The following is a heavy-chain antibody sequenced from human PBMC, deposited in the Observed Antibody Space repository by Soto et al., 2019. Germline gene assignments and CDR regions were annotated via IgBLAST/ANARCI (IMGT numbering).Heavy chain of an antibody. CDR2: ISSSSSYI. Sequence: GESLKISCAASGFTFSSYSMNWVRQAPGKGLEWVSSISSSSSYIYYADSVKGRFTISRDNAKNSLYLQMNSLRAEDTAVYYCARVDRATVTLVWKYYYYGMDVWGQGTTVTVSS. D-gene: IGHD4-17*01. J-gene: IGHJ6*02. CDR1: GFTFSSYS. V-gene: IGHV3-21*01. CDR3: ARVDRATVTLVWKYYYYGMDV.